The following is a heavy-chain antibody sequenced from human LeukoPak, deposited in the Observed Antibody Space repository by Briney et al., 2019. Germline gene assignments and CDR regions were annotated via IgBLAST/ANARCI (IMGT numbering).Heavy chain of an antibody. CDR1: GNYW. CDR2: INSDGSWT. J-gene: IGHJ4*02. Sequence: GGSLRLSCAASGNYWMHWVRQVPGKGLVWVSHINSDGSWTSYADSVKGRFTISKDNAKNTVYLQMNSLRAKDTAVYYCVSFYETYWGRGTLVTVSS. D-gene: IGHD2/OR15-2a*01. V-gene: IGHV3-74*01. CDR3: VSFYETY.